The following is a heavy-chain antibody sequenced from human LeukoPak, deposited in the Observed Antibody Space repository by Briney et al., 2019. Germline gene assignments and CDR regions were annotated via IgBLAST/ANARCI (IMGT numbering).Heavy chain of an antibody. CDR1: GWTFSDHY. Sequence: GGTLRLSCAASGWTFSDHYMSWVRQAPGKGLEWVANIRQDGRDKYYVDSVKGRFTISRDNADNSLYRQMNSLRIDGTAVYYCARETVIGAHDVAFDIWGEGTMVTVSS. V-gene: IGHV3-7*01. D-gene: IGHD6-6*01. CDR3: ARETVIGAHDVAFDI. J-gene: IGHJ3*02. CDR2: IRQDGRDK.